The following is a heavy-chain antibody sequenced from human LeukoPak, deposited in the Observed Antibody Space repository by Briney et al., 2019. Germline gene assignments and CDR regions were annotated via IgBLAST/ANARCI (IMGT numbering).Heavy chain of an antibody. CDR2: ISASGGST. V-gene: IGHV3-23*01. CDR3: AKDRWELKTSTFDY. CDR1: GFTFSSYA. D-gene: IGHD1-26*01. Sequence: GGSLRLSCTASGFTFSSYAMTWVRQAPGKGLEWVSGISASGGSTYYADSVKGRFTISRDNSKNTLYPQMSSLRAEDTAVYYCAKDRWELKTSTFDYWGQGTLVTVSS. J-gene: IGHJ4*02.